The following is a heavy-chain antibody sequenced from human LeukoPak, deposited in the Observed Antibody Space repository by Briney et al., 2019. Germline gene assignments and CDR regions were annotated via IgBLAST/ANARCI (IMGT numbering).Heavy chain of an antibody. CDR1: GYTFTSYA. Sequence: ASVKVSCKASGYTFTSYAMNWVRQAPGQGLEWMGWINTNTGNPTYAQGFTGRFVFSLDTSVSTAYLQISSLKAEDTAVYYCAGDNVPSSSWYRYGMDVWGQGTTVTVSS. CDR3: AGDNVPSSSWYRYGMDV. V-gene: IGHV7-4-1*02. CDR2: INTNTGNP. J-gene: IGHJ6*02. D-gene: IGHD6-13*01.